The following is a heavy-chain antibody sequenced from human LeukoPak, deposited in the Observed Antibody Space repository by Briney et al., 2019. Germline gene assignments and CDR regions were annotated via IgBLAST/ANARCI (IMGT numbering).Heavy chain of an antibody. CDR2: ISWNSGTI. CDR3: ARGVVDAHSWFDL. D-gene: IGHD2-15*01. Sequence: GGSLRLSCAASGFIFDDYAMHWVRQAPGKGLEWVSGISWNSGTIDYADSVKGRFTISRDNVENSLYLQMNGLQPEDMAVYYCARGVVDAHSWFDLWGQGTLVTVSS. V-gene: IGHV3-9*03. CDR1: GFIFDDYA. J-gene: IGHJ5*02.